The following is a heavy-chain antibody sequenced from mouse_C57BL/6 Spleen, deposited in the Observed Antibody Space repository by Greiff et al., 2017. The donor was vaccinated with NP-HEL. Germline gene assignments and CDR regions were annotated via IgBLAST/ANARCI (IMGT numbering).Heavy chain of an antibody. CDR1: GYAFTNYL. CDR3: ATNWAYYFDD. Sequence: VQLQQSGAELVRPGTSVKVSCKASGYAFTNYLIEWVKQRPGQGLEWIGVINPGSGGTIDNQKFKGKATLTADKSSSTAYMQLSSMTSEDSAVYFYATNWAYYFDDWGQGTTLTVAS. CDR2: INPGSGGT. V-gene: IGHV1-54*01. D-gene: IGHD4-1*01. J-gene: IGHJ2*01.